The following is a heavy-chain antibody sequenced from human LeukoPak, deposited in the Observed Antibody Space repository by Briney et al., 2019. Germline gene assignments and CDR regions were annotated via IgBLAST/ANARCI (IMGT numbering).Heavy chain of an antibody. CDR1: GYTFTNYG. CDR2: ISVYNGNT. CDR3: ARDLGRSGSYENFDY. V-gene: IGHV1-18*01. D-gene: IGHD1-26*01. Sequence: ASVKVSCKASGYTFTNYGINWVRQAPGQGLEWMGWISVYNGNTNYAQKLQGRFTMTTDTSTSTAYMELRSLRSDDTAVYYCARDLGRSGSYENFDYWGQGTLVTVSS. J-gene: IGHJ4*02.